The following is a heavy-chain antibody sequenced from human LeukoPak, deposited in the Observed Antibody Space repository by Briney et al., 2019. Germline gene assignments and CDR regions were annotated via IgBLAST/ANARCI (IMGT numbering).Heavy chain of an antibody. CDR1: GGSISSYY. CDR3: ARSNIVAVVAARPYGMDI. D-gene: IGHD2-15*01. V-gene: IGHV4-59*12. Sequence: ASETLSLTCTVSGGSISSYYWSWIRQPPGKGLEWIGYIYYSGSTNYNPSLKSRLTISVDTSRNQFSLRLSSVTAADTALYYCARSNIVAVVAARPYGMDIWGQGTTVTISS. CDR2: IYYSGST. J-gene: IGHJ6*02.